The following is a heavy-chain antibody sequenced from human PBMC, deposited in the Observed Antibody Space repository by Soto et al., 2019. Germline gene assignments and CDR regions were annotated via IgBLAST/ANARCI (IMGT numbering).Heavy chain of an antibody. CDR1: GGSISSYY. CDR3: ARVRWTVAGPGHFDY. CDR2: IYYSGST. V-gene: IGHV4-59*01. J-gene: IGHJ4*02. D-gene: IGHD6-19*01. Sequence: SETLSLTCTVSGGSISSYYWSWIRQPPGKGLEWIGYIYYSGSTNYNPSLKSRVTISVDTSKNQFSLKLSSVTAADTAVYYCARVRWTVAGPGHFDYWGQGALVTVSS.